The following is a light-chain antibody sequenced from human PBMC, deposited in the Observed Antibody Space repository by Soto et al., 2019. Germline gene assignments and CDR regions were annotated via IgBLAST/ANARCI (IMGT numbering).Light chain of an antibody. CDR3: QQYNSYSGT. CDR2: DAS. J-gene: IGKJ1*01. CDR1: PSISSW. V-gene: IGKV1-5*01. Sequence: DIPMTQSPSTLSASVGDRVTITCRASPSISSWLAWYQQKPGKAPKVLIYDASSLESGVPSRFSGSGSWREFTLIISSLQPDDFATYYCQQYNSYSGTFGQGTKVEIK.